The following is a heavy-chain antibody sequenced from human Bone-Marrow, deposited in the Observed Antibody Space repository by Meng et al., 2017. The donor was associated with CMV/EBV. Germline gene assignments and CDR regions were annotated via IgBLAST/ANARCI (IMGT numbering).Heavy chain of an antibody. J-gene: IGHJ6*02. CDR1: GFTFSSYS. Sequence: GESLKISCAASGFTFSSYSMNWVRQAPGKGLEWVSSTSSSSSYIYYADSVKGRFTISRDNAKNSLYLQMNSLRAEDTAVYYCARVSLIAARPHYYYYGMDVWGQGTTVTVSS. V-gene: IGHV3-21*01. CDR2: TSSSSSYI. D-gene: IGHD6-6*01. CDR3: ARVSLIAARPHYYYYGMDV.